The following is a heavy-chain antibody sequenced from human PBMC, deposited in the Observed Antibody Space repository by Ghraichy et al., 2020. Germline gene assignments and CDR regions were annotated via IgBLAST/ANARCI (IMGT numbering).Heavy chain of an antibody. CDR2: INPNSEGT. CDR3: ARLPGTGWSTDFDY. Sequence: SVKVSCQVSGYSFTGHYLHWVRQAPGQGLEWMGWINPNSEGTNYAQRFQGRVTLTSDTSISTAFMELKRLTSDDTAVYFCARLPGTGWSTDFDYWGQGTLVTVSS. D-gene: IGHD6-19*01. CDR1: GYSFTGHY. V-gene: IGHV1-2*02. J-gene: IGHJ4*02.